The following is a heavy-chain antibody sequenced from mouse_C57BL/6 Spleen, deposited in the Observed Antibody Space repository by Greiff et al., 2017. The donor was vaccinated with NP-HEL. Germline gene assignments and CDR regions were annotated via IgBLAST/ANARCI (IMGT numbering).Heavy chain of an antibody. V-gene: IGHV1-4*01. CDR3: ARGRDERFDY. D-gene: IGHD3-3*01. CDR1: GYTFTSYT. J-gene: IGHJ2*01. CDR2: INPSSGYT. Sequence: QVQLQQSGAELARPGASVKMSCTASGYTFTSYTMHWVKQRPGQGLEWIGYINPSSGYTKYNQKFKDKATLTADKSSSTAYLQLSSLTSEDSAVSYCARGRDERFDYWGQGTTLTVSS.